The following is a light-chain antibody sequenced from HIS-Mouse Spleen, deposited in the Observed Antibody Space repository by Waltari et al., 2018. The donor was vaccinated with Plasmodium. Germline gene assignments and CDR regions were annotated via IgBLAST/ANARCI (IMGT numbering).Light chain of an antibody. CDR2: RAS. V-gene: IGKV3-15*01. J-gene: IGKJ3*01. CDR1: QSVSSN. CDR3: QQYNNWSFT. Sequence: EIVMTQSPATLSVSPGERATLSCRASQSVSSNLAWYQQKPGQAPRLLIYRASTRATGIPARFSGSGSGTEFTLTISSLQSEDFAVYYCQQYNNWSFTFGPGTKVDIK.